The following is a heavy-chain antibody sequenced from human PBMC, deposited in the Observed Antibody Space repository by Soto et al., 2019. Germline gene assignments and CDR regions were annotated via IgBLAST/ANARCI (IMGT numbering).Heavy chain of an antibody. CDR3: GAGQYFSDY. D-gene: IGHD6-13*01. Sequence: QVQLVESGAGVVLPGRSLRLCCAASGFTFSSYGMHWVRQAPGKGLEWVALISYDGSDKYYADSVKGRFTISRDNSKNTLYLQMNSLRVEDTAVYYCGAGQYFSDYWGQGTLVTVSS. V-gene: IGHV3-30*03. CDR2: ISYDGSDK. J-gene: IGHJ4*02. CDR1: GFTFSSYG.